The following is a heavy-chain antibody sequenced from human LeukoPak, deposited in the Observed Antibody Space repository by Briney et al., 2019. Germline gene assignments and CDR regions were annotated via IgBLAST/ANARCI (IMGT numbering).Heavy chain of an antibody. V-gene: IGHV3-7*01. CDR3: ARAASSGSYYPYYFDY. D-gene: IGHD1-26*01. CDR1: GFTFSNYW. J-gene: IGHJ4*02. Sequence: GGSLRLSCAASGFTFSNYWMNWVRQAPGKGLEWVANIKQDGSEKYYGDSVKGRFTISRDNAKNSLYLQMNSLRAEDTAVYYCARAASSGSYYPYYFDYWGQGTLVTVSS. CDR2: IKQDGSEK.